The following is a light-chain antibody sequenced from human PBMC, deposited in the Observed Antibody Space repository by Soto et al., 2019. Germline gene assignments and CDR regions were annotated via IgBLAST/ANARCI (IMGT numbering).Light chain of an antibody. V-gene: IGLV2-14*01. J-gene: IGLJ1*01. CDR1: SSDVGGYNY. CDR3: TSYTSSSTLYV. Sequence: QSALTQPASVSGSPGQSITISCTGNSSDVGGYNYVSWYQQHPGKAPKLMIYDVRNRASGASNRFSGSKSGNTASLTISGLQAEDEADYYCTSYTSSSTLYVFGTGTKLTVL. CDR2: DVR.